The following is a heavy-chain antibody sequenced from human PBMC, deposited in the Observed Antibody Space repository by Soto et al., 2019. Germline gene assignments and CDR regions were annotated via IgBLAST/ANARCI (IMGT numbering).Heavy chain of an antibody. V-gene: IGHV1-18*01. CDR1: GYTFTSYC. CDR2: ISAYNGNT. D-gene: IGHD2-15*01. J-gene: IGHJ3*02. CDR3: ARDRGLYCSGGSCYSSAFDI. Sequence: ASVKVSCKASGYTFTSYCISWVRQAPGQGLEWMGWISAYNGNTNYAQKLQGRVTMTTDTSTSTAYMELRSLRSDDTAVYYCARDRGLYCSGGSCYSSAFDIWGQGTMVTVSS.